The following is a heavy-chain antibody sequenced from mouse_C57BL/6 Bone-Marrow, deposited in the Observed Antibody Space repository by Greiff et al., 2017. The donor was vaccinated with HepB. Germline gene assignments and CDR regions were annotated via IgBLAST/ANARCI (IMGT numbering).Heavy chain of an antibody. J-gene: IGHJ1*03. V-gene: IGHV5-16*01. CDR1: GFTFSDYY. D-gene: IGHD1-1*01. Sequence: EVKVVESEGGLVQPGSSMKLSCTASGFTFSDYYMAWVRQVPEKGLEWVANINYDGSSTYYLDSLKSRFIISRDNAKNILYLQMSSLKSEDTATYYCARDPIYYGSSYWYFDVWGTGTTVTVSS. CDR3: ARDPIYYGSSYWYFDV. CDR2: INYDGSST.